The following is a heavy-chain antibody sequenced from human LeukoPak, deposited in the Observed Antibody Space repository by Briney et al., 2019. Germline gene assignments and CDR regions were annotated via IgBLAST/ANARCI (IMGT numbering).Heavy chain of an antibody. Sequence: GGSLRLSCAASGFTFSSYWMSWVRQAPGKGLEWVANIKQDGSEKYYVDSVKGRFTISRDNAKNSLYLQMNSLRAEDTAVYYCARDLVTMVRGVIPDPYYYYGMDVWGQGTTVTVSS. V-gene: IGHV3-7*01. CDR2: IKQDGSEK. CDR3: ARDLVTMVRGVIPDPYYYYGMDV. D-gene: IGHD3-10*01. J-gene: IGHJ6*02. CDR1: GFTFSSYW.